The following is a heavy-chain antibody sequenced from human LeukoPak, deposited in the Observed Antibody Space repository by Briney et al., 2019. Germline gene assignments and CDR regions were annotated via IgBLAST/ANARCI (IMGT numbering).Heavy chain of an antibody. V-gene: IGHV4-59*08. CDR2: IYSSGST. CDR1: GGSISSYH. D-gene: IGHD5-24*01. J-gene: IGHJ4*02. Sequence: ETLSLTCTVSGGSISSYHWSWIRQPPGKGLECIGYIYSSGSTNYNPSLKSRVTISVDTSKNQFSLKLSSVTAADTAVYYCARGRRDGPSTPYYFDYWGQGTLVTVSS. CDR3: ARGRRDGPSTPYYFDY.